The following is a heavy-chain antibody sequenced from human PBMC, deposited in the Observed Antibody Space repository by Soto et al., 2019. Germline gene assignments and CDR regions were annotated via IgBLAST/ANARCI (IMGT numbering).Heavy chain of an antibody. V-gene: IGHV4-59*12. CDR3: ARGGYGYVNWFDP. J-gene: IGHJ5*02. CDR2: IYYSGSA. D-gene: IGHD5-18*01. Sequence: SETLSLTCTVSGGSISSYYWSWIRQPPGKGLEWIGYIYYSGSANYNPSLKSRVTISVDTSKNQFSLKLSSVTAADTAVYYCARGGYGYVNWFDPWGQGTLVTVSS. CDR1: GGSISSYY.